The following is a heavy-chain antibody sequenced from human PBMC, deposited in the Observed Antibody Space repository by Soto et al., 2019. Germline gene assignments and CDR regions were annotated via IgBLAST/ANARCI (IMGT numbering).Heavy chain of an antibody. CDR3: ARVEVDYGTPGAFDS. CDR2: IYYSGST. D-gene: IGHD3-10*01. V-gene: IGHV4-59*01. CDR1: GGSISSYY. J-gene: IGHJ3*02. Sequence: SETLSLTCTVSGGSISSYYWSWIRQPPGKGLEWIGYIYYSGSTNYNPSLKSRVTISVDTSKNQFSLKLSSVTAADTAVYYCARVEVDYGTPGAFDSWGQGSMVTVSS.